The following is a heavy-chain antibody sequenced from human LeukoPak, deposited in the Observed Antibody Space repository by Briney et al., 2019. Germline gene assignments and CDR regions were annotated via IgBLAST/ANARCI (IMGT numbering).Heavy chain of an antibody. CDR3: ASPAAAAARKLEY. V-gene: IGHV1-2*02. CDR2: INPNSGGT. J-gene: IGHJ4*02. Sequence: ASVKVSCKASGYTFTRYYMHWVRQAPGQGLEWMGWINPNSGGTNYAQKFQGRVTMTRDTSISTAYMELSRLRSDDTAVYYCASPAAAAARKLEYWGQGTLVTVSS. CDR1: GYTFTRYY. D-gene: IGHD6-13*01.